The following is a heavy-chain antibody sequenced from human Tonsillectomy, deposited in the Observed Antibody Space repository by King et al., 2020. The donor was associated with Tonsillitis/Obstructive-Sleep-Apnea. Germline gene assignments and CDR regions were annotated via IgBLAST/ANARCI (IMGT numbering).Heavy chain of an antibody. CDR3: AKVLAEAASFDY. J-gene: IGHJ4*02. CDR1: GFTFNSYA. V-gene: IGHV3-23*04. CDR2: ISASGGST. D-gene: IGHD2-15*01. Sequence: VQLVESGGGLVQPGGSLRLSCAASGFTFNSYAMSWVRQAPGKGLEWVSAISASGGSTFYPDSVKGRFAISRDNSKNTLFLQMNSLRAEDTAVYYCAKVLAEAASFDYWGQGTLVTVSS.